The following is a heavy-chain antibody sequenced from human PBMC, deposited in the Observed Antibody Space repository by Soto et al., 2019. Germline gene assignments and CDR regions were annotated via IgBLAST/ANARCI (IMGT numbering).Heavy chain of an antibody. CDR3: ARDQATYYYDSSGMGY. CDR1: GFTFSSYS. CDR2: ISSSSSYI. J-gene: IGHJ4*02. D-gene: IGHD3-22*01. V-gene: IGHV3-21*01. Sequence: EVQLVESGGGLVKPGGSLRLSCAASGFTFSSYSMNWVRQAPGKGLEWVSSISSSSSYIYYADSVKGRFTISRDNAKNSLYLQMNSLRAEDTAVYYCARDQATYYYDSSGMGYWGQGTLVTVSS.